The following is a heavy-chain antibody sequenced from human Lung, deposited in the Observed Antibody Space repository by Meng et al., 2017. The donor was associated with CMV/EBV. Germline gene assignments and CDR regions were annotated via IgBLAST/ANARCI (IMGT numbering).Heavy chain of an antibody. CDR1: GYDLRSFP. CDR2: ISVYNGAA. D-gene: IGHD2-21*01. CDR3: AGRGENYSFTRGGGDGYFDN. J-gene: IGHJ4*02. V-gene: IGHV1-18*04. Sequence: ASVKVSCKASGYDLRSFPITWVRQAPGQGLEWMGWISVYNGAANYGQKFQGRVTMTTDQATTTAYMELRSLSSDDTAVYYCAGRGENYSFTRGGGDGYFDNWGPGTLVTVSS.